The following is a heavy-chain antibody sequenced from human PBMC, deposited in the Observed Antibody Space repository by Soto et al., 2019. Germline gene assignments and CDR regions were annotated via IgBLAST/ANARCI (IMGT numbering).Heavy chain of an antibody. J-gene: IGHJ6*02. CDR2: ISYDGSNK. CDR3: AKVTDIVVVVAATLSVGMDV. D-gene: IGHD2-15*01. Sequence: GGSLRLSCAASGFTFSSYGMHWVRQAPGKGLEWVAVISYDGSNKYYADSVKGRFTISRDNSKNTLYLQMNSLRAEDTAVYYCAKVTDIVVVVAATLSVGMDVWGQGTTVTVS. CDR1: GFTFSSYG. V-gene: IGHV3-30*18.